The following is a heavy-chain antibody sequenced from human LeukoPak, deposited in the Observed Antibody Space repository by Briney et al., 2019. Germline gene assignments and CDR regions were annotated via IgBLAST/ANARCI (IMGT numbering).Heavy chain of an antibody. Sequence: GESLKISCKGSGYSFTSYWIGWVRQMPGKGLEWMGIIYPGDSDTRYSPSFQGQVTISADKSISTAYLQWSSLKASDTAMYYCAIGLGNYDILTGPANTYFDYWGQGTLVTVSS. D-gene: IGHD3-9*01. CDR3: AIGLGNYDILTGPANTYFDY. V-gene: IGHV5-51*01. J-gene: IGHJ4*02. CDR2: IYPGDSDT. CDR1: GYSFTSYW.